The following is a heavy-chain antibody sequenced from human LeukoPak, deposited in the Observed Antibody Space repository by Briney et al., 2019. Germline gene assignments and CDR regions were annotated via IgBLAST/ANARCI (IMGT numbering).Heavy chain of an antibody. V-gene: IGHV3-7*01. D-gene: IGHD4-23*01. CDR1: GFTFSSYW. J-gene: IGHJ6*02. CDR3: ARGPYYGGPGDYYYGMDV. Sequence: GGSLRLSCAASGFTFSSYWMSWVRQAPGKGLEWVANIKQDGSEKYYVDSVKGRFTISRDNSKSTLYLQMNSLRADDTAVYYCARGPYYGGPGDYYYGMDVWGQGTTVTVSS. CDR2: IKQDGSEK.